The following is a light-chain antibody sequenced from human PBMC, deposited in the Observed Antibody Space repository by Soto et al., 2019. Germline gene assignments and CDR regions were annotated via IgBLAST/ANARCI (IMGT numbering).Light chain of an antibody. V-gene: IGKV3-15*01. J-gene: IGKJ1*01. CDR3: QQYKNWLWT. CDR2: GTS. Sequence: RVMTKSQNTLSVSPGERATLSGRASQSISSNLAWYQHKPGQAPRLLIYGTSTRATGIPARFSGSGSGTDFTLTISSLQSEDFAVYYCQQYKNWLWTFGQGTNVDI. CDR1: QSISSN.